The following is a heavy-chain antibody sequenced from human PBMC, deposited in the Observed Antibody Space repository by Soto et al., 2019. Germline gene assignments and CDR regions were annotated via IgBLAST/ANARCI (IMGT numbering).Heavy chain of an antibody. V-gene: IGHV4-31*03. CDR1: GGSISSGDYY. CDR3: ARTKTTGTSSHVDY. D-gene: IGHD2-2*01. J-gene: IGHJ4*02. CDR2: IYYSGST. Sequence: QVQLQESGPGLVKPSQTLSLTCTVTGGSISSGDYYWTWIRQHPGKGLERIGYIYYSGSTKHNPSLKSRITISVDTSKDQFSLKLNSVPAADPAVYYCARTKTTGTSSHVDYWGQGTQVTVSS.